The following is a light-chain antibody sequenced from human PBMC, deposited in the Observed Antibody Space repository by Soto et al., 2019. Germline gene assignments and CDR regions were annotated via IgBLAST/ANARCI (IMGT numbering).Light chain of an antibody. CDR3: QEYHSYKWT. V-gene: IGKV3-20*01. Sequence: EILLTQSPGTPSLSPGERATLSCSASQGVTSTYLAWYQQKPGQAPRLLIYGASSRATGIPSRFSGSGSGTEFTLTISSLQPDDFATYYCQEYHSYKWTFGQGTKVDI. J-gene: IGKJ1*01. CDR2: GAS. CDR1: QGVTSTY.